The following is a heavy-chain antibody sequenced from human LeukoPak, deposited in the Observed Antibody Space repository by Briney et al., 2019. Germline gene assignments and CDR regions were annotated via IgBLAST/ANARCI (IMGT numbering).Heavy chain of an antibody. CDR3: ARVGGIAVAGAQFDP. CDR1: GGSFSSGDHY. V-gene: IGHV4-31*03. J-gene: IGHJ5*02. CDR2: IYYTGST. Sequence: SETLSLTCTVSGGSFSSGDHYWSWIRQHPGKGLEWIGTIYYTGSTYYNPSLESRVIISVDTSKNQFSLRLRSVTAADTAVYYCARVGGIAVAGAQFDPWGQGTLVTVSS. D-gene: IGHD6-19*01.